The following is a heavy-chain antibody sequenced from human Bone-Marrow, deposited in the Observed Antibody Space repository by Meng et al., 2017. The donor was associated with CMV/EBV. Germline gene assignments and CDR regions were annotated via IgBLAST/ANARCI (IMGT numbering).Heavy chain of an antibody. Sequence: ASVKVSCKASGYTFTSYYMHWVRQAPGQGLEWMGIINPSGGSTSYAQKFQGRVTMTRDTSTSTVYMELSSLRSEDTAVYYCAREPLQSNYYDSSHPGFDYWGQGTLVTVSS. CDR2: INPSGGST. CDR3: AREPLQSNYYDSSHPGFDY. J-gene: IGHJ4*02. V-gene: IGHV1-46*01. D-gene: IGHD3-22*01. CDR1: GYTFTSYY.